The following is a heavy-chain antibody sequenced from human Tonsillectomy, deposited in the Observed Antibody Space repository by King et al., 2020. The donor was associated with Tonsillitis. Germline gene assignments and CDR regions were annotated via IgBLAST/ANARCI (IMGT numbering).Heavy chain of an antibody. V-gene: IGHV1-69*12. J-gene: IGHJ5*02. Sequence: QLVQSGAEVKKPGSSVKVSCKASGGTFSSNAISWVRQAPGQGPEWMGGIIPMFGTANYAQKFQGRVTIIADESTTTAYMDLSSLTSEDTAVYYCARVISPDITRPTWFDPWGQGTLVTVSS. CDR1: GGTFSSNA. CDR3: ARVISPDITRPTWFDP. D-gene: IGHD3-10*01. CDR2: IIPMFGTA.